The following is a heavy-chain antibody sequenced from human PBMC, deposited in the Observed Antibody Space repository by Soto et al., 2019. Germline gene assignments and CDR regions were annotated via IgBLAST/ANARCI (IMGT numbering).Heavy chain of an antibody. J-gene: IGHJ6*02. CDR2: ISSRSDI. CDR3: AREYTAWPLAYGLDV. D-gene: IGHD2-2*02. Sequence: GASLRLSCAASGFTFSDYYMSWVRQAPGKGLEWVSSISSRSDIYYADSLKGRFTISREDAKNSVSLEMNSLRAEGTAVYYCAREYTAWPLAYGLDVWGQGTTVTVSS. V-gene: IGHV3-11*04. CDR1: GFTFSDYY.